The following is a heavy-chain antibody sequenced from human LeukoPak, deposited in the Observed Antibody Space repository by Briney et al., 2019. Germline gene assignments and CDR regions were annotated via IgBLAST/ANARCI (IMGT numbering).Heavy chain of an antibody. Sequence: GGSLRLSCAASGFTVSSNYMSWVRQAPGKGLEWVPYISSSGSTIYYADSVKGRFTISRDNSKNTLYLQMNSLRAEDTAVYYCARDFADYVWGAYFDYWGQGTLVTVSS. CDR2: ISSSGSTI. CDR3: ARDFADYVWGAYFDY. CDR1: GFTVSSNY. V-gene: IGHV3-11*01. J-gene: IGHJ4*02. D-gene: IGHD3-16*01.